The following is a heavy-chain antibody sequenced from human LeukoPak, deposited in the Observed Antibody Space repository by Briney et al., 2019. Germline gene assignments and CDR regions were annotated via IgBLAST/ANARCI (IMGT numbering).Heavy chain of an antibody. CDR2: IYYSGST. V-gene: IGHV4-59*08. CDR1: GGSISNYY. CDR3: ARHKMGGTGSFDY. Sequence: SETLSLTWTVSGGSISNYYWSWIRQPPGKGLEWIGFIYYSGSTTYNPSLKSRVTISVDTSKNQFSLKLSSVTAADKAVYYCARHKMGGTGSFDYWGQGTLVTVSS. D-gene: IGHD3-16*01. J-gene: IGHJ4*02.